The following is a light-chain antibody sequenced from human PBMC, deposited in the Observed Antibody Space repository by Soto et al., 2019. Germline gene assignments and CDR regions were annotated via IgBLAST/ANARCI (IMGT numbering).Light chain of an antibody. Sequence: EIVLTQSPGTLSLSPGERATLSCRASQSVNSNYLAWYQQKPGQGPRVLMYGTSSRATGIPDRFSGSGSGTDFTLTISRLEPEDFAVYYCQQYDTSPRTFGQGTKVGI. CDR3: QQYDTSPRT. J-gene: IGKJ1*01. V-gene: IGKV3-20*01. CDR2: GTS. CDR1: QSVNSNY.